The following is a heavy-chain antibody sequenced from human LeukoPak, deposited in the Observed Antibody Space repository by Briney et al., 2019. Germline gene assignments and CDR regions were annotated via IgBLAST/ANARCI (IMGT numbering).Heavy chain of an antibody. V-gene: IGHV3-11*04. CDR3: ARLVGSRSCSGGTCYSDY. CDR1: GFTFSYYY. CDR2: ISGGGGTT. D-gene: IGHD2-15*01. J-gene: IGHJ4*02. Sequence: PGGSLRLSCAASGFTFSYYYMGWFRQAPGKGLQWVSFISGGGGTTYYADSVKGRFTISRDNAKNSLYLQMNSLRDEDTAVYYCARLVGSRSCSGGTCYSDYWGQGTLVTVSS.